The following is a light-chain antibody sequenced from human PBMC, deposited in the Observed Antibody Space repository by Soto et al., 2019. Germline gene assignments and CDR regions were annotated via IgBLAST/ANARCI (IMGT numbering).Light chain of an antibody. CDR1: QRVRTN. CDR2: GAS. V-gene: IGKV3-15*01. Sequence: TVVTQSPATLSMSPGERATLSCRTSQRVRTNVAWYQQKPGQAPRLLIYGASTRATGIPDRFSGSGSGREFSLTIGSLQSEDFAMYYCQQYSNWPPNAFGQGTKLEIK. CDR3: QQYSNWPPNA. J-gene: IGKJ2*01.